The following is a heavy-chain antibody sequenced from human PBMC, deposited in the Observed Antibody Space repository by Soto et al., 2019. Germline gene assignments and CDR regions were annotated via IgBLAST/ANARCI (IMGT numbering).Heavy chain of an antibody. CDR3: AKAPNYYMDG. CDR1: GFTFSSHA. Sequence: ESGGGLVQPGGSLRLSCAASGFTFSSHAMRWVRQAPGKGLEWVSAIGASGSPTYYVDSVRGRFTISRDNSKNTLFLQMNSLRAEDTAEYYCAKAPNYYMDGWGKGTPVTVSS. CDR2: IGASGSPT. J-gene: IGHJ6*03. V-gene: IGHV3-23*01.